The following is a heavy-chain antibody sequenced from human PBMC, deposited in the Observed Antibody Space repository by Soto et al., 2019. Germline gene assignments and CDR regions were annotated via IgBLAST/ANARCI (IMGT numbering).Heavy chain of an antibody. D-gene: IGHD3-22*01. CDR1: GVTFSSYA. Sequence: ASEKFSCTSSGVTFSSYAISWVRQAPGQGLEWMGWISAYNGNTNYAQKPQGRVTMTTDTSTSTAYMELRSLRSDDTAVYYCARDESELDDSSGLWGRWADIWGPGPLVTV. CDR3: ARDESELDDSSGLWGRWADI. CDR2: ISAYNGNT. J-gene: IGHJ1*01. V-gene: IGHV1-18*01.